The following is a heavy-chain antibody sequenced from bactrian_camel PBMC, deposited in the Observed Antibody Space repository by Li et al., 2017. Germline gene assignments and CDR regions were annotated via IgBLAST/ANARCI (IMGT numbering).Heavy chain of an antibody. CDR3: AAGGYGGKCLPKRRF. CDR2: MVTNGRT. D-gene: IGHD5*01. J-gene: IGHJ4*01. CDR1: GAPASRTC. Sequence: DVQLVESGGGTVQTGGSLRLTCVASGAPASRTCMGWVREAPRKEREGVAGMVTNGRTYYADSVKGRFTISRDNAKNIVYLQMNNLKPEDSGDYYCAAGGYGGKCLPKRRFWGQGTQVTVS. V-gene: IGHV3S10*01.